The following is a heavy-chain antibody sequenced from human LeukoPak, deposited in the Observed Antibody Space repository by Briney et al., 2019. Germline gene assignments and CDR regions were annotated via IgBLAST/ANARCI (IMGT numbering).Heavy chain of an antibody. Sequence: ASVKVSCKASGYTFTGYYMHWVRQAPGQGLEWMGWINPNSGGTNYAQKFQGRVTMTRDTSISTAYMDLSRLRSDDTAVYYCARAYYYDSSGYSIIDYWGQGTLVTVSS. J-gene: IGHJ4*02. D-gene: IGHD3-22*01. V-gene: IGHV1-2*02. CDR2: INPNSGGT. CDR1: GYTFTGYY. CDR3: ARAYYYDSSGYSIIDY.